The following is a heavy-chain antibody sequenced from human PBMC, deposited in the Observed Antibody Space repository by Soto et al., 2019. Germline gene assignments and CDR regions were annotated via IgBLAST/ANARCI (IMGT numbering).Heavy chain of an antibody. CDR3: VRDSYTAHWHTAGEDY. CDR1: GFYITNYW. Sequence: DVQLVESGGGLVQPGGSLRLSCAASGFYITNYWMTWVRQAPGKEPEWVANIKEDGSLKFYVDSVRGRFSISRDNAKNSVYLGMSRLRADDTTVYYCVRDSYTAHWHTAGEDYWGQGTLVTVSS. J-gene: IGHJ4*02. V-gene: IGHV3-7*01. CDR2: IKEDGSLK. D-gene: IGHD2-2*02.